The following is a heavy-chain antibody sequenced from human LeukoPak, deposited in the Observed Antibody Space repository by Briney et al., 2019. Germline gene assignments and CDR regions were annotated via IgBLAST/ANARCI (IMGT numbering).Heavy chain of an antibody. CDR2: IYPGDSDT. J-gene: IGHJ5*02. Sequence: PGASLQISCKGSGSSFTSYWIGWVRQLPGKGLEWMGIIYPGDSDTRYSPSFQGQVTISADKSISTSYLQWSSLKASDTAMYYCARLSTAHWFDPWGQGTLVTVSS. CDR1: GSSFTSYW. V-gene: IGHV5-51*01. CDR3: ARLSTAHWFDP. D-gene: IGHD2-8*02.